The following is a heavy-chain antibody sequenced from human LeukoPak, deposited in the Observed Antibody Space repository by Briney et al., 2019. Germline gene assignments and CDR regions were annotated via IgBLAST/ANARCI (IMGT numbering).Heavy chain of an antibody. J-gene: IGHJ4*02. CDR1: GGSFSGYY. D-gene: IGHD5-18*01. CDR3: ARQAPGYTYGYVY. Sequence: PSETLSLTCTVYGGSFSGYYWSWLRQPPGEGLEWIGEITRTGDINYSPSLTSRVTMSLDTSKNQFSLKLSSVTAADTAVYYCARQAPGYTYGYVYWGQGTLVTVSS. V-gene: IGHV4-34*01. CDR2: ITRTGDI.